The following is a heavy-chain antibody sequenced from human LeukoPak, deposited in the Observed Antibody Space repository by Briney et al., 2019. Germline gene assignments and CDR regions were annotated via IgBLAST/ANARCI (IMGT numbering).Heavy chain of an antibody. V-gene: IGHV4-61*02. J-gene: IGHJ6*03. D-gene: IGHD2-15*01. Sequence: SETLSLTCTVSGGSISSGSYYWSWIRQPAGKGLEWMGRIYTSGSTNYNPSLKSRVTISVDTSKNQFSLKLSSVTAADTAVYYCARGYCSGGSCPGLDYYYYMDVWGKGTTVTVSS. CDR2: IYTSGST. CDR1: GGSISSGSYY. CDR3: ARGYCSGGSCPGLDYYYYMDV.